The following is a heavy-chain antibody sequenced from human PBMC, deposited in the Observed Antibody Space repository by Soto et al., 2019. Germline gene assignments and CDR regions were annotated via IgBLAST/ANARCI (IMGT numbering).Heavy chain of an antibody. Sequence: QVHLQESGPGLVKPSETLSLTCAISGGSTSSSDWWTWVRQPPGEGLEWIGEIHRAGGTNYNSSLTSRLTISLDQSRNQFSLSLTSVTAADAAVYFCAGRPEIHPRWGQGILVPVSS. CDR1: GGSTSSSDW. CDR2: IHRAGGT. CDR3: AGRPEIHPR. J-gene: IGHJ4*02. V-gene: IGHV4-4*02. D-gene: IGHD1-26*01.